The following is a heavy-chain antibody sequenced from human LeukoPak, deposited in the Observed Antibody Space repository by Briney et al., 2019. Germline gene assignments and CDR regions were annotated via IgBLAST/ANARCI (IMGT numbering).Heavy chain of an antibody. CDR2: IYHSGST. V-gene: IGHV4-30-2*01. J-gene: IGHJ4*02. CDR3: ARGGPYYYDSSGYLFDY. CDR1: GGSISSGGYS. D-gene: IGHD3-22*01. Sequence: PSETLSLTCAVSGGSISSGGYSWSWIRQPPGKGLEWIGYIYHSGSTYYNPSLKSRVTISVDRSKNQFSLKLSSVTAADTAVYYCARGGPYYYDSSGYLFDYWGQGTLVTVSS.